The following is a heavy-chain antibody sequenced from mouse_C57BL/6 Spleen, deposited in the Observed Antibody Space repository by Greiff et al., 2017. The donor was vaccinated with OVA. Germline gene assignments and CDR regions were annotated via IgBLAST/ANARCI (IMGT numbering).Heavy chain of an antibody. CDR2: ISSGSSTI. V-gene: IGHV5-17*01. CDR1: GFTFSDYG. CDR3: ARLYDYDGVFDY. J-gene: IGHJ2*01. Sequence: EVMLVESGGGLVKPGGSLKLSCAASGFTFSDYGMHWVRQAPEKGLEWVAYISSGSSTIYYADTVKGRFTISRDNAKNTLFLQMTSLRSEDTAMYYCARLYDYDGVFDYWGQGTTLTVSS. D-gene: IGHD2-4*01.